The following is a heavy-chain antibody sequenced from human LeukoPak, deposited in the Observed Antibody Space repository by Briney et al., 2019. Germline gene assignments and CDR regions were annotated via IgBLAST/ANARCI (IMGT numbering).Heavy chain of an antibody. CDR3: ASREYDSSGYYLYYFDY. J-gene: IGHJ4*02. V-gene: IGHV1-69*04. CDR2: IIPIPDIA. D-gene: IGHD3-22*01. CDR1: GGSFSSYA. Sequence: ASVKVSCKASGGSFSSYAFSWVRQAPGQGLEWMGRIIPIPDIANYAQNFQGRVTITADKSTSTAYMEVSSLRSEDTAVYYCASREYDSSGYYLYYFDYWGQGTLVTVSS.